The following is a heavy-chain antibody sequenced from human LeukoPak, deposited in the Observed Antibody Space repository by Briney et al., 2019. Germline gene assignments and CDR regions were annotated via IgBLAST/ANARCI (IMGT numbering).Heavy chain of an antibody. CDR3: ATSRTEGSSWHFPWY. CDR1: GFTVSSNY. CDR2: IYSGGGT. D-gene: IGHD6-13*01. Sequence: GGSLRLSCAAFGFTVSSNYMSWVRQAPGKGLEWVSIIYSGGGTYYADSVKGRFSISRDISKNTLSLQMNSLRAEDTAVYYCATSRTEGSSWHFPWYWGQGTLVTVSS. V-gene: IGHV3-66*01. J-gene: IGHJ4*02.